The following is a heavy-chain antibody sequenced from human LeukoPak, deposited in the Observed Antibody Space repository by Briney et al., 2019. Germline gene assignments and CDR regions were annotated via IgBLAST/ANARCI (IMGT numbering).Heavy chain of an antibody. V-gene: IGHV4-59*01. Sequence: PSETLSLTCTVSGGSISNYYWSWIRQPPGKGLEWIGYIYYSGDTNYNPSLTSRVTISVDTSKNQLSLKLNSVTAADTAVYYCASGGLPVAGDFDYWGQGTLVTVSS. CDR2: IYYSGDT. D-gene: IGHD6-19*01. CDR3: ASGGLPVAGDFDY. CDR1: GGSISNYY. J-gene: IGHJ4*02.